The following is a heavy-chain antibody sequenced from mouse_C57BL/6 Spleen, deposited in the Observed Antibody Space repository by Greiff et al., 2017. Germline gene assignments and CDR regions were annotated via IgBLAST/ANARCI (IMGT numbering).Heavy chain of an antibody. CDR2: ISDGGSYT. V-gene: IGHV5-4*01. CDR3: ARYGDSMDY. CDR1: GFTFSSYA. D-gene: IGHD1-1*01. J-gene: IGHJ4*01. Sequence: EVQRVESGGGLVKPGGSLKLSCAASGFTFSSYAMSWVRQTPEKRLEWVATISDGGSYTYYPDNVKGRFTISRDNAKNNLYLQMSQLKSEDTAMYYCARYGDSMDYWGQGTSVTVSS.